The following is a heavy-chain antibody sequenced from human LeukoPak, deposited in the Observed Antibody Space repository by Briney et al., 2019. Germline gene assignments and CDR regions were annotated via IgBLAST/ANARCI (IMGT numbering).Heavy chain of an antibody. V-gene: IGHV6-1*01. Sequence: SQTLSLTCAVSGDIVSSNSAAWNWIRQSPSRGLEWLGRTYYRSKWYNDYAVSVKSRITINPDTSKNQFSLQLNSVTPEDTAVYYCAKVSVDTSMAFDYWGQGTLVTVSS. J-gene: IGHJ4*02. D-gene: IGHD5-18*01. CDR2: TYYRSKWYN. CDR3: AKVSVDTSMAFDY. CDR1: GDIVSSNSAA.